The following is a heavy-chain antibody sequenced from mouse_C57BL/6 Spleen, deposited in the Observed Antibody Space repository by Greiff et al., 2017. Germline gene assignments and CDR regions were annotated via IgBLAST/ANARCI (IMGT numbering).Heavy chain of an antibody. V-gene: IGHV1-4*01. J-gene: IGHJ3*01. Sequence: VKLVESGAELARPGASVKISCKASGYTFTSYTMHWVKQRPGKGLEWIGFINPSGGYTKYNQKFKDKATLTADKSSSTAYMQLSSLTSEDSAVYYWSREYDDDGAWFAYWGQGTLGTVSA. D-gene: IGHD2-4*01. CDR3: SREYDDDGAWFAY. CDR1: GYTFTSYT. CDR2: INPSGGYT.